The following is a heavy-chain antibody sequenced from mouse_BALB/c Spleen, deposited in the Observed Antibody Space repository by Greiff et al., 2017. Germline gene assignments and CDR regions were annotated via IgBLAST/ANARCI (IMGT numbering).Heavy chain of an antibody. CDR2: FYPGSGSI. V-gene: IGHV1-62-2*01. CDR3: ARHEDYYGNYYAMDY. J-gene: IGHJ4*01. Sequence: VQLQESGAGLVKPGASVKLSCKASGYTFTEYIIHWVKQRSGQGLEWIGWFYPGSGSIKYNEKFKDKATLTADKSSSTVYMELSRLTSEDSAVYFCARHEDYYGNYYAMDYWGQGTSVTVSS. D-gene: IGHD2-1*01. CDR1: GYTFTEYI.